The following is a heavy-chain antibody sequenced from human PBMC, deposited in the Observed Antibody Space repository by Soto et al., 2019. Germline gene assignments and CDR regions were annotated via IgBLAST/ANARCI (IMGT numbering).Heavy chain of an antibody. V-gene: IGHV3-33*01. CDR2: IWYDGSNK. Sequence: PGGSLRLSCAASGFTFSSYGMHWVRQAPGKGLEWVAVIWYDGSNKYYADSVKGRFTISRDNSKNTLYLQMNSLRAEDTAVYYCARGASPGYSSGRQSYSWFDPWGQGTLVTVSS. J-gene: IGHJ5*02. CDR1: GFTFSSYG. CDR3: ARGASPGYSSGRQSYSWFDP. D-gene: IGHD6-19*01.